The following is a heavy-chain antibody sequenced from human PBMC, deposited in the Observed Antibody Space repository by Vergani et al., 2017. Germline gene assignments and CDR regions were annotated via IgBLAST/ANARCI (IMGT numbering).Heavy chain of an antibody. Sequence: DVDLVESGGGFVQPGGSRRLSCAASGFSFRTFSMFWVRQPPGKGLAWVSRINSDGSSTSYADSVKGRFTISRDNAKNTLYLQMNSLRAEDTAVYYCARGPYSSSWYKSPLDYWGQGTLVTVSS. CDR3: ARGPYSSSWYKSPLDY. CDR1: GFSFRTFS. CDR2: INSDGSST. J-gene: IGHJ4*02. V-gene: IGHV3-74*01. D-gene: IGHD6-13*01.